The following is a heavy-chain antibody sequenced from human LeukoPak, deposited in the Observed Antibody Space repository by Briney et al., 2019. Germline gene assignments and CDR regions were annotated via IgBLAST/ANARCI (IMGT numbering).Heavy chain of an antibody. CDR3: ARDKWELLSASAVDYGMDV. CDR1: GGSISSGDYY. D-gene: IGHD1-26*01. Sequence: SQTLSLTCTVSGGSISSGDYYWSWIRQPPGKGLEWIGYIYYSGSTYYNPSLKSRVTISVDTSKNQFSLKLSSVTAADTAVYYCARDKWELLSASAVDYGMDVWGQGTTVTVSS. CDR2: IYYSGST. J-gene: IGHJ6*02. V-gene: IGHV4-30-4*01.